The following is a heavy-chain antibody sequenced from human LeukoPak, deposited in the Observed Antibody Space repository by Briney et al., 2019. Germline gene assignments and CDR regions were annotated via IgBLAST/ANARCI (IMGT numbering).Heavy chain of an antibody. CDR1: GGSISSGSYY. CDR3: ARVGGDYDILTGYRYNWFDP. D-gene: IGHD3-9*01. J-gene: IGHJ5*02. V-gene: IGHV4-61*02. Sequence: SQTLSPTCTVSGGSISSGSYYWSWIRQPAGKGLEWIGRIYTSGSTNYNPSLKSRVTISVDTSKNQFSLKLSSVTAADTAVYYCARVGGDYDILTGYRYNWFDPWGQGTLVTVSS. CDR2: IYTSGST.